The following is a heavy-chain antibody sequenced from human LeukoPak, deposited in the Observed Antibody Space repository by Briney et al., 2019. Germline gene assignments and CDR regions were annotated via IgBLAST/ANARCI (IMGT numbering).Heavy chain of an antibody. CDR3: ARDYYDSSGRNGRFDY. CDR2: ISSGSDHI. V-gene: IGHV3-21*01. CDR1: GFTFSSHS. Sequence: GGSLRLSCVASGFTFSSHSMNWVRQAPGKGLEWVASISSGSDHIYYADSVKGRFTISRDNARNSLYLQMNSLRAEDTAVYYCARDYYDSSGRNGRFDYWGQGTLVTVSS. J-gene: IGHJ4*02. D-gene: IGHD3-22*01.